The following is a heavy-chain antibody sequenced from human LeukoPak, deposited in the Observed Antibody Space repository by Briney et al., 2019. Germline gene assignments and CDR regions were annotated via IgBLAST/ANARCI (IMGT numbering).Heavy chain of an antibody. CDR1: GFTFGDYT. D-gene: IGHD3-3*01. CDR2: ITWDGGNI. CDR3: AKGYTFHGVAHDSGYFDY. J-gene: IGHJ4*02. V-gene: IGHV3-9*03. Sequence: KTGRSLRLSRVTSGFTFGDYTMHWVQQVPGKGLEWLSGITWDGGNIAYADSVKGRFTISRDNAKSSLYLQMNSLRNEDMAFYFCAKGYTFHGVAHDSGYFDYWGQGTLVTVSS.